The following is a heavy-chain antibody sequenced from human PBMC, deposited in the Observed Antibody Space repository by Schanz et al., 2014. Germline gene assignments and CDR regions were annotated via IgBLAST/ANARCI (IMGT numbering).Heavy chain of an antibody. CDR3: ARVHHYDPSGWGYFDY. Sequence: GQLAESGGGLVQPGGSLRLSCSASGFTFSSYAMHWVRQASGKGLEYVSAITRSGGGTYYSDSVKDRFTVSRDNSKNTVYLQMNRLRAEDTAMYYCARVHHYDPSGWGYFDYWGQGALVTVSS. V-gene: IGHV3-64*04. D-gene: IGHD3-22*01. J-gene: IGHJ4*02. CDR2: ITRSGGGT. CDR1: GFTFSSYA.